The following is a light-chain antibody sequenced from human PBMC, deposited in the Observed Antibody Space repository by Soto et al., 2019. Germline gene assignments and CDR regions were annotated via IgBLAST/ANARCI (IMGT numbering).Light chain of an antibody. CDR3: SSYTSSSTLGV. V-gene: IGLV2-14*01. Sequence: QSALTQPASVSGSPGQSITISCTGTSSDVGGYNYVSWYQQHPGKAPKLMIYEVNNRPSGVSNRFSGSKSGSTASLTISGLQAEDEAVYYCSSYTSSSTLGVFGTGTKLTVL. J-gene: IGLJ1*01. CDR2: EVN. CDR1: SSDVGGYNY.